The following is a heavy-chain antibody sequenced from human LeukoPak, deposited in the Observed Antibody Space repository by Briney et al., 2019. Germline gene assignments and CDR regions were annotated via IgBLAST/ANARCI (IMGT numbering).Heavy chain of an antibody. CDR3: ATGFSSGYSDYYGMDV. Sequence: ASVRVSCKVSGYTLSELSMHWVRQAPGKGLEWRGGFDPEDGETIHAQKCQSRVTMTEDTSTDTAYMELSSLRSEDTAVYHCATGFSSGYSDYYGMDVWSQGTTVTVSS. CDR1: GYTLSELS. CDR2: FDPEDGET. J-gene: IGHJ6*02. V-gene: IGHV1-24*01. D-gene: IGHD3-22*01.